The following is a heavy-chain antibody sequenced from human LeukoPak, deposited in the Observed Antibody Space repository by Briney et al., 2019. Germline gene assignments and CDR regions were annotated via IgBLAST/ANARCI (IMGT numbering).Heavy chain of an antibody. Sequence: GGPLRLSCAASGFTFSSYDMAWVPQAPGKGLEWVSTTTGRGGTTYYADSVKGRFTISRDNSKNTLALQMNSLRAEDTAVYYCAKGRRLQPFDPSGRGTLVTVSS. CDR2: TTGRGGTT. CDR3: AKGRRLQPFDP. V-gene: IGHV3-23*01. J-gene: IGHJ5*02. CDR1: GFTFSSYD. D-gene: IGHD2-15*01.